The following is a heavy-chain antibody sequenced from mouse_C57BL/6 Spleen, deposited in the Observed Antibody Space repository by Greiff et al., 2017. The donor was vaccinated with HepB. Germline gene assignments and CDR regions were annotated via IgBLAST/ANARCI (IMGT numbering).Heavy chain of an antibody. CDR3: ARGRIYYDYDDGYWYFDV. D-gene: IGHD2-4*01. CDR2: IYPGSGST. V-gene: IGHV1-55*01. J-gene: IGHJ1*03. CDR1: GYTFTSYW. Sequence: QVQLQQPGAELVKPGASVKMSCKASGYTFTSYWITWVKQRPGQGLEWIGDIYPGSGSTNYNEKFKSKATLTVDTSSSTAYMQLSSLTSEDSAVYYCARGRIYYDYDDGYWYFDVWGTGTTVTVSS.